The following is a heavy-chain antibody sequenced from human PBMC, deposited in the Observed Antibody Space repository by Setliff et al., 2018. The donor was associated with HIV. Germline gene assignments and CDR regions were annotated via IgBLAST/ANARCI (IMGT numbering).Heavy chain of an antibody. CDR1: GGNFRSYS. V-gene: IGHV1-46*01. CDR3: APKGGSETYPDSDAFDI. Sequence: ASVKVSCKASGGNFRSYSINWVRQAPGQGLEWMGLINPTGDITLYPQKFHARVTMTRDTSTSTVYLELRSLRSEDTAVYFCAPKGGSETYPDSDAFDIWGQGTLVTV. J-gene: IGHJ3*02. CDR2: INPTGDIT. D-gene: IGHD3-10*01.